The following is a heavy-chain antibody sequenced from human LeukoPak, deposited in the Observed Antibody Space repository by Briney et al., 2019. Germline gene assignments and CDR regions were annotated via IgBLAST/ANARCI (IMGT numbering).Heavy chain of an antibody. CDR3: AKDGKTRNWNYFQAKPVY. Sequence: GSLRLSCAASGFTFSSYGMHWVRQAPGKGLEWVAFIRYDGSNKYYADSVKGRFSISRDISKNTLYLQMNSLRAEDTAIYYCAKDGKTRNWNYFQAKPVYWGQGTLVTVSS. J-gene: IGHJ4*02. CDR2: IRYDGSNK. CDR1: GFTFSSYG. V-gene: IGHV3-30*02. D-gene: IGHD1-7*01.